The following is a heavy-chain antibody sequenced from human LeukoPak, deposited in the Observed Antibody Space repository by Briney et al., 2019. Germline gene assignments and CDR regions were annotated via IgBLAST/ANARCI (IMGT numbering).Heavy chain of an antibody. CDR2: ISAYNGNT. CDR3: ARGTYSNYVRNWFDP. D-gene: IGHD4-11*01. Sequence: ASVKVSCKASGYTFTSYGISWVRQAPGQGLEWMGWISAYNGNTNYAQKLQGRVTMTTDTSTSTAYMELRSLRSDDTAVYYCARGTYSNYVRNWFDPWGQGTLVTVSS. CDR1: GYTFTSYG. J-gene: IGHJ5*02. V-gene: IGHV1-18*01.